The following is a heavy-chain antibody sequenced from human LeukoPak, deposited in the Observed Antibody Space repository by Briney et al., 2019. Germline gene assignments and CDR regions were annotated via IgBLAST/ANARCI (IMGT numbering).Heavy chain of an antibody. D-gene: IGHD3-3*01. CDR2: IKRKTAAGAP. V-gene: IGHV3-15*01. CDR3: ITGDYDFWSGFYSPNHYFDY. Sequence: GGSLRLSCAASGFTFTSAWVSWVRQAPGKGLEWVGRIKRKTAAGAPDYVASVKGRFTISRDDSKNALFPQMSSLKTEDTAVYYCITGDYDFWSGFYSPNHYFDYWGQGTLVTVSS. CDR1: GFTFTSAW. J-gene: IGHJ4*02.